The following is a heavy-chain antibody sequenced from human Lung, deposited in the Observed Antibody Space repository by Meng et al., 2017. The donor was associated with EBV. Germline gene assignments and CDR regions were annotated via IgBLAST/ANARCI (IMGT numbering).Heavy chain of an antibody. J-gene: IGHJ4*02. D-gene: IGHD2-2*01. CDR2: INYSGIT. CDR1: GRSFSSSY. V-gene: IGHV4-34*01. Sequence: QVQLQHGAAGLLKPSETLSLTCGVSGRSFSSSYWSWICQPPGKGLEWIGQINYSGITNYNPSLKSRVTISVDTSKNQFSLSLNSVTAADTAVYYCARGGTSSAPFDYWGQGTLVTVSS. CDR3: ARGGTSSAPFDY.